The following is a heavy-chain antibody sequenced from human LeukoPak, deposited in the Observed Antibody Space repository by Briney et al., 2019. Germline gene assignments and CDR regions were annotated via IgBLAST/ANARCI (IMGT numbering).Heavy chain of an antibody. V-gene: IGHV3-48*03. J-gene: IGHJ4*02. D-gene: IGHD6-19*01. CDR2: ISSSGSTI. CDR1: GFTFSSYE. CDR3: ARDSVAGTLDY. Sequence: GGSLRLSCAASGFTFSSYEMNWVRQAPGKGLEWVSYISSSGSTIYYADSVKGRFTISRDNAKNSLYLQMNSLRAEDTAVYYCARDSVAGTLDYWGQGTLVTVSS.